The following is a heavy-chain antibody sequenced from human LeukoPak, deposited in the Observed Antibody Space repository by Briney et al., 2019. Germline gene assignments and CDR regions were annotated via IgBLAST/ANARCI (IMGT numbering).Heavy chain of an antibody. CDR2: IYYSGST. V-gene: IGHV4-30-4*08. CDR1: GFSLSSDGMC. J-gene: IGHJ4*02. Sequence: ESGPALVKPTQTLTLTCTFSGFSLSSDGMCVAWIRQPPGKALEWLGYIYYSGSTYYNPSLKSRIIISVDTSKNQFSLKLSSVTAADTAVYYCARRRATHFDYWGQGTLVTVSS. CDR3: ARRRATHFDY.